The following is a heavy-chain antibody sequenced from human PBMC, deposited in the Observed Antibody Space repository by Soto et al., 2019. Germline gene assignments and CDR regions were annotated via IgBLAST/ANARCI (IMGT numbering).Heavy chain of an antibody. J-gene: IGHJ4*02. CDR1: GYTFTSFG. Sequence: ASVKVSCKTSGYTFTSFGISWVRQAPGQGLEWMGWITTDKGKTNYAQKFQGRVTMTTDTSTSTAYMELRSLRSDDTAVYYCATRSPAFAYWGKGTLVTVAS. CDR3: ATRSPAFAY. V-gene: IGHV1-18*01. CDR2: ITTDKGKT.